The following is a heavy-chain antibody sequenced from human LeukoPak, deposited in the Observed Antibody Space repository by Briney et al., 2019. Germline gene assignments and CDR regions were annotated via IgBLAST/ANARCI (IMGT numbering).Heavy chain of an antibody. CDR1: GYTFTGYY. D-gene: IGHD1-26*01. J-gene: IGHJ4*02. CDR2: INPNSGGT. CDR3: ARHSSGSGAILDY. Sequence: ASVKVSCKASGYTFTGYYMHWVRQAPGQGLEWMGWINPNSGGTNYAQKFQGRVTMTRDTSISTAYMELSRLRSDDTAVYYCARHSSGSGAILDYWGQGTLFTVSS. V-gene: IGHV1-2*02.